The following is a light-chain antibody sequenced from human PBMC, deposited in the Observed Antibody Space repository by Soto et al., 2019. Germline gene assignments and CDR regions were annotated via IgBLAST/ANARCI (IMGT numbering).Light chain of an antibody. CDR2: GAS. V-gene: IGKV3-20*01. Sequence: IVLTQSPGTLSLSPGERATLSCRASQSVSSSYLAWYQQKPGQAPRLLIYGASSRATGIPDRFSGSGSGTDFTLTISRLEPEDFAVYYCQQYGRPQGELTFGGGTKVDIK. CDR1: QSVSSSY. CDR3: QQYGRPQGELT. J-gene: IGKJ4*01.